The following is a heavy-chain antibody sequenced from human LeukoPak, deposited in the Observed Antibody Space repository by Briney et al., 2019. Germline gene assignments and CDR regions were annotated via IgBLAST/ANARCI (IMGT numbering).Heavy chain of an antibody. Sequence: ASVKVSCKASGYTFTRNYMHWVRQAPGQGLEWMGWINPNSGGTNYAQKFQGRVTMTRDTSISTAYMELSRLRSDDTAVYYCARGYYDSSGNYGPGFYYYYYMDVWGKGTTVTVSS. J-gene: IGHJ6*03. CDR2: INPNSGGT. CDR1: GYTFTRNY. V-gene: IGHV1-2*02. D-gene: IGHD3-22*01. CDR3: ARGYYDSSGNYGPGFYYYYYMDV.